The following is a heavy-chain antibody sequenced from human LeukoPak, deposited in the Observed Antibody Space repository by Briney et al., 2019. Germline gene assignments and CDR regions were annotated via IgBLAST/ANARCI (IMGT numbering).Heavy chain of an antibody. V-gene: IGHV4-39*07. CDR3: ARDGYNPIDY. CDR2: IYYSGSS. CDR1: GGSISSSSYY. Sequence: SETLSLTCTVSGGSISSSSYYWGWIRQPPGKGLEWIGTIYYSGSSYYNAPLKSRVTISVDTSKNQISLKLSSVTAADTAVYYCARDGYNPIDYWGQGTLVTVSS. D-gene: IGHD5-24*01. J-gene: IGHJ4*02.